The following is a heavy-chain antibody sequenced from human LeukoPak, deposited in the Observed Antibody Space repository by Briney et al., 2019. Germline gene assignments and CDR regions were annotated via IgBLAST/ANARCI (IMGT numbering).Heavy chain of an antibody. CDR1: GYTFTGYY. J-gene: IGHJ4*02. CDR2: INPNSGGT. CDR3: ARDRRTTDDFWSGYPDY. V-gene: IGHV1-2*02. Sequence: ASVKVSCKASGYTFTGYYMHWVRQAPGQGLEWMGWINPNSGGTNYAQKFQGRVTMTRDTSISTAYMELSRLRSDDTAVYHCARDRRTTDDFWSGYPDYWGQGTLVTVSS. D-gene: IGHD3-3*01.